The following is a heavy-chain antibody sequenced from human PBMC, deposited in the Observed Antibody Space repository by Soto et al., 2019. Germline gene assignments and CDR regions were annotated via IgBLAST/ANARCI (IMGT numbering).Heavy chain of an antibody. CDR1: GDSVSSNSAA. CDR2: TYYRSKWYN. CDR3: ARPFQHSRSPIEVRAMDV. Sequence: LALTCAISGDSVSSNSAAWNWIRQSPSRGLEWLGRTYYRSKWYNDYAVSVKSRITINPDTSKNQFSLQLNSVTPEDTAVYYCARPFQHSRSPIEVRAMDVGAQGTTVTVS. V-gene: IGHV6-1*01. D-gene: IGHD6-6*01. J-gene: IGHJ6*02.